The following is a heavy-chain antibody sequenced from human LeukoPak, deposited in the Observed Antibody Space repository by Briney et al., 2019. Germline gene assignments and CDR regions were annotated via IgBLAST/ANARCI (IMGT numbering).Heavy chain of an antibody. D-gene: IGHD1-26*01. J-gene: IGHJ3*02. CDR2: INPNSGGT. Sequence: GASVKVSCKASGYTFTGYYMHWVRQAPGQGLEWMGWINPNSGGTNYAQKFQGRVTITADKSTSTAYMELSSLRSEDTAVYYCARDYLVVGATPYDAFDIWGQGTMVTVSS. V-gene: IGHV1-2*02. CDR3: ARDYLVVGATPYDAFDI. CDR1: GYTFTGYY.